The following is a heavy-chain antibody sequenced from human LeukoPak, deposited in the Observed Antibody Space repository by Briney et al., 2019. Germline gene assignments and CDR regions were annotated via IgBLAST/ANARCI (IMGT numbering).Heavy chain of an antibody. CDR2: IKQDGSEK. CDR1: GFTFSSYW. V-gene: IGHV3-7*01. J-gene: IGHJ4*02. Sequence: GGSLRLSCAASGFTFSSYWMSWVRKAPGKGLEWVAYIKQDGSEKYYADSVKGRFTISRDNAKNSLYLQMNSLRAEDTAVYYCARTSWNDVPYLDYWGQGTLVTVSS. D-gene: IGHD1-1*01. CDR3: ARTSWNDVPYLDY.